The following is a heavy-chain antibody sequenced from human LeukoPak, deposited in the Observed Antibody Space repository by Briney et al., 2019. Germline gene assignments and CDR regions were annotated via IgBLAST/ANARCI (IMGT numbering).Heavy chain of an antibody. CDR2: INTNTGNP. Sequence: ASVKVSCKASGYTFTSYAMSWVRQAPGQGLEWMGWINTNTGNPMYAQGFTGRFAFSLDTSVSTTYLQISSLKTEDTAVYYCVVHRVGVWSGWGQGTLVAVSS. CDR3: VVHRVGVWSG. D-gene: IGHD2-21*01. CDR1: GYTFTSYA. V-gene: IGHV7-4-1*02. J-gene: IGHJ4*02.